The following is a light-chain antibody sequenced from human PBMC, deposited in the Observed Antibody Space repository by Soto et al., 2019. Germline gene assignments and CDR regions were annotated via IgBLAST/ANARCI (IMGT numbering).Light chain of an antibody. CDR2: GVS. J-gene: IGKJ1*01. CDR1: QSVSSN. CDR3: QQYNNWPRT. V-gene: IGKV3-15*01. Sequence: EIVLTQSPGTLSLSPVGRATLSCRASQSVSSNLAWYQQKPGQAPRLLIYGVSSRATGIPVRFSGSGSGTEFTLTMSSLQSEDFAVYYCQQYNNWPRTCGQGTKVDIK.